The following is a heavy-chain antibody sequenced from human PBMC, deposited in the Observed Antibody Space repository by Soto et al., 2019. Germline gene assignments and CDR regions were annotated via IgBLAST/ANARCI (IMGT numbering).Heavy chain of an antibody. V-gene: IGHV4-34*01. CDR2: INHSGST. CDR3: APSSGRESYNGLGP. Sequence: PSETLSLTCAVYGGSFSGYYWRCIRQPPGKGLEGIVEINHSGSTNYNPSLTSRVTISVDTPKNQFSLKLSSVTAADTAVYYCAPSSGRESYNGLGPGGRGTLVTFPS. CDR1: GGSFSGYY. J-gene: IGHJ5*02.